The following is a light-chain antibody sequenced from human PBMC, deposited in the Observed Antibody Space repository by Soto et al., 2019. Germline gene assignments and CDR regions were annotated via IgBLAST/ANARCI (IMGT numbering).Light chain of an antibody. V-gene: IGLV1-40*01. CDR1: SSNIGAAYD. Sequence: QSVLTQPPSVSGAPGQKVTISCTRSSSNIGAAYDVHWYQHLPGTAPKLLIYGNNNRPSGVPDRFSGSKSGTSASLAITGLQAEDEADYYFQSYDSSLSGWVFGGGTNLTVL. CDR2: GNN. CDR3: QSYDSSLSGWV. J-gene: IGLJ3*02.